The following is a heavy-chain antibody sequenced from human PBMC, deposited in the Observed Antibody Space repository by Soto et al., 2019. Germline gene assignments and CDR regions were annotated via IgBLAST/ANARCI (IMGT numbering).Heavy chain of an antibody. CDR2: INHSGST. J-gene: IGHJ6*02. CDR1: GGSFSGYY. D-gene: IGHD3-3*01. V-gene: IGHV4-34*01. CDR3: ARGKAKIDFWSGQSYYYYGMDV. Sequence: SETLSLTCAVYGGSFSGYYWSWIRQPPGKGLEWIGEINHSGSTNYNPSLKSRVTISVDTSKNQFSLKLSSVTAADTAVYYCARGKAKIDFWSGQSYYYYGMDVWGQGTTVT.